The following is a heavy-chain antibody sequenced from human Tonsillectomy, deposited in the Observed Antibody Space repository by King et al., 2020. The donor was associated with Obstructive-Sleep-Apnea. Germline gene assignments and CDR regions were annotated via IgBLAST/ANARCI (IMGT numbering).Heavy chain of an antibody. CDR3: ARDLTARVSSYYYYGMDV. D-gene: IGHD5/OR15-5a*01. CDR1: GFTFSTYS. Sequence: VQLVESGGGLVKPGGSLRLSCAASGFTFSTYSMNWVRQAPGKGLEWVSSISSSSSYIDYADSVKGRFTISRDNDKNSVYLQMNSLRAEDTAVYYCARDLTARVSSYYYYGMDVWGQGTTVTVSS. V-gene: IGHV3-21*06. J-gene: IGHJ6*02. CDR2: ISSSSSYI.